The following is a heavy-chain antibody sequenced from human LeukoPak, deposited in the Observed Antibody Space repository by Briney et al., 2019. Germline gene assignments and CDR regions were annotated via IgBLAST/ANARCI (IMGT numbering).Heavy chain of an antibody. D-gene: IGHD3-22*01. Sequence: SETLSLTATVSGGSICSYYWSWMRPRPGKGLEWCGYIYYSGSTNYNPSPKSRVTITVTTSKTRFSLKLSSVTAADSAVYYCARNYDDSSGFDRNDAFDIWGQGTMVTVSS. J-gene: IGHJ3*02. CDR1: GGSICSYY. CDR2: IYYSGST. V-gene: IGHV4-59*01. CDR3: ARNYDDSSGFDRNDAFDI.